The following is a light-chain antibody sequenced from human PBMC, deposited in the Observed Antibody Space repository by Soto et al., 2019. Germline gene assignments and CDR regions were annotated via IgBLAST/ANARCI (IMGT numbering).Light chain of an antibody. CDR1: QSISGW. V-gene: IGKV1-5*03. J-gene: IGKJ1*01. CDR3: QHYNSYSEA. CDR2: KAS. Sequence: DIQMTQSPSTLSASVGARVTITCRASQSISGWLAWYQQKPGKAPKLLIYKASTLKSGVPSRFSGSGSGTEFTLTISSLQPDDFATYYCQHYNSYSEAFGQGTKVDIK.